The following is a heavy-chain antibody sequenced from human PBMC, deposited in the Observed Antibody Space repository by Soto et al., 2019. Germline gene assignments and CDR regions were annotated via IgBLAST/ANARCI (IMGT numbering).Heavy chain of an antibody. V-gene: IGHV3-21*01. CDR3: ARYLGASLISIGEYSYGSYYYYGMDV. CDR1: GFTFSSYS. D-gene: IGHD5-18*01. CDR2: ISSSSSYI. J-gene: IGHJ6*02. Sequence: PGGSLRLSCAASGFTFSSYSMNWVRQAPGKGLEWVSSISSSSSYIYYADSVKGRFTISRDNAKNSLYLQMNSLRAEDTAVYYCARYLGASLISIGEYSYGSYYYYGMDVWGQGTTVTVSS.